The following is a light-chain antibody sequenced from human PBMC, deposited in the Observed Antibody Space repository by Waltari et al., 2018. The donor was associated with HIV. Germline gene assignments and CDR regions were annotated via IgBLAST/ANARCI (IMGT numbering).Light chain of an antibody. CDR3: MQALESPLT. V-gene: IGKV2-28*01. CDR1: DSLLKSNGYMY. J-gene: IGKJ4*01. Sequence: DIVMTQSPVSLPVTPGEPASISCRSSDSLLKSNGYMYLDWYLQKPVQSPQLLTFLGSNRAPGVPDRFSGSGSATEFTLKISKVEAEDVGVYYCMQALESPLTFGGGTRMDLK. CDR2: LGS.